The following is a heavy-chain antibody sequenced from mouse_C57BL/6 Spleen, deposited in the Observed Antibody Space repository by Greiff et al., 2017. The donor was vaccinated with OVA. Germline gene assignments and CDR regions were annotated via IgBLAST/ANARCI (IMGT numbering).Heavy chain of an antibody. CDR3: AIFFPEDY. CDR2: IYPGDGDT. Sequence: VQLQQSGPELVKPGASVKISCKASGYAFSSSWMNWVKQRPGKGLEWIGRIYPGDGDTNYNGKFKGKATLTADKSSSTAYMQLSSLTSEDSAVYFCAIFFPEDYWGQGTTLTVSS. CDR1: GYAFSSSW. V-gene: IGHV1-82*01. J-gene: IGHJ2*01.